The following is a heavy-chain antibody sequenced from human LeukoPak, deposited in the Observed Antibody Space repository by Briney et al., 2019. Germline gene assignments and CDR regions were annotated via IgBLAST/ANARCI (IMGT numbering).Heavy chain of an antibody. J-gene: IGHJ4*02. CDR1: GFTFGSYA. Sequence: GGSLRLSCAASGFTFGSYAMSWVRQAPGKGPEWVSTFSRSATDTYYADSVKGRFTIFRDNSKNTLYLQMNSLRAEDTAVDYCAKGSLGSWYCFDYWGQGTLVTVSS. D-gene: IGHD6-13*01. V-gene: IGHV3-23*01. CDR3: AKGSLGSWYCFDY. CDR2: FSRSATDT.